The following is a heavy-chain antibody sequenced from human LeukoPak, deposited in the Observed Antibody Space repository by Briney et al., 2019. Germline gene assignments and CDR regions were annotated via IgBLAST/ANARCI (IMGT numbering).Heavy chain of an antibody. V-gene: IGHV1-24*01. D-gene: IGHD1-26*01. CDR1: GYTLTELS. Sequence: ASVTVSCKVSGYTLTELSMHWLRQAPRKGLEWMGGFDPEDGETIYAQKFQGRVTMTEDTSTDTAYMELSSLRSEDTAVYYCATTVGAIPYFDYWGQGTLVTVSS. CDR3: ATTVGAIPYFDY. CDR2: FDPEDGET. J-gene: IGHJ4*02.